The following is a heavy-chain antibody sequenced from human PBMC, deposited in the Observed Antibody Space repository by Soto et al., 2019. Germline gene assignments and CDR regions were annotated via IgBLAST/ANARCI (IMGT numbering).Heavy chain of an antibody. V-gene: IGHV1-69*13. CDR1: GGTFSSYA. D-gene: IGHD2-2*01. CDR3: ARSQGSSTSLEIYYYYYYGMDV. CDR2: IIPISGTA. J-gene: IGHJ6*02. Sequence: GASVKVSCKASGGTFSSYAISWVRQAPGQGLEWMGGIIPISGTANYAQKFQGRVTITADESTSTAYMELSSLRSEDTAVYYCARSQGSSTSLEIYYYYYYGMDVWGHGTTVTVSS.